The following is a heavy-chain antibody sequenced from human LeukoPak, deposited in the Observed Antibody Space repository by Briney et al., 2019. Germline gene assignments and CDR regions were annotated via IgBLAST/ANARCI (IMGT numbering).Heavy chain of an antibody. CDR2: ISYDGSNK. J-gene: IGHJ3*02. CDR3: ARWSGSHHLPYVFDI. CDR1: GFTFSTYS. D-gene: IGHD1-26*01. V-gene: IGHV3-30*04. Sequence: GGSLRLFCAASGFTFSTYSMHWVRQAPGKGLEWVAVISYDGSNKYYADSVKGRFTISRDNSKNTLFLQMSRLRTEDTAVYYCARWSGSHHLPYVFDIWGQGTMVTVSS.